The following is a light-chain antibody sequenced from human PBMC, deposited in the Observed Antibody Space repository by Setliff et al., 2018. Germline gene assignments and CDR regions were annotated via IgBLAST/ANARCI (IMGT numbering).Light chain of an antibody. Sequence: QSVLTQPASVSGSPGQSITISCTGTSSDVGGYNYVSWYQQHPGEAPKLMIYEVSDRPSGVSNRFSGSRSGNTASLTISGLQAEDEADYYFSSYSGSSTLVFGTGTKVTVL. CDR2: EVS. J-gene: IGLJ1*01. CDR3: SSYSGSSTLV. CDR1: SSDVGGYNY. V-gene: IGLV2-14*01.